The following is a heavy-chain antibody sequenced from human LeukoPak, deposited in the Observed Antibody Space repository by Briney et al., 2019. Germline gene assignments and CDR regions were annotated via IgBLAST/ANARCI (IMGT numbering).Heavy chain of an antibody. CDR3: ARDFWGHASEIVVVPAAIRFDH. J-gene: IGHJ5*02. CDR1: GYTFTSYG. V-gene: IGHV1-18*01. D-gene: IGHD2-2*01. CDR2: ISAYNGNT. Sequence: ASVKVSCKPSGYTFTSYGISWVRQAPGQGLEWMGWISAYNGNTNYAQKLQGRVTMTTDTSTSTAYLELRSLRSDATAVYYCARDFWGHASEIVVVPAAIRFDHWGQGTLVTVSS.